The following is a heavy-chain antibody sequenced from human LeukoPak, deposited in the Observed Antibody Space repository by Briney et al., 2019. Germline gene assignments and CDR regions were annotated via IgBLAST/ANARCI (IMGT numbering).Heavy chain of an antibody. D-gene: IGHD1-26*01. V-gene: IGHV4-59*12. J-gene: IGHJ1*01. Sequence: SETLSLTCTVSGGSISSYYWSWIRQPPGKGLEWIGYIYYSGSTTYNPSLKSRVTISVDKSKNQFSLKLSFVTAADTAVYYCARVSSGTYNEYFQHWGQGTLVTVSS. CDR1: GGSISSYY. CDR3: ARVSSGTYNEYFQH. CDR2: IYYSGST.